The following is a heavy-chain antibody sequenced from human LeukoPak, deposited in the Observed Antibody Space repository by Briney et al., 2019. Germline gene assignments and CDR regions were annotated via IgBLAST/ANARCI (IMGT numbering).Heavy chain of an antibody. CDR3: ARALFPVVPTAYNWFDP. CDR2: ISNDGRVK. J-gene: IGHJ5*02. D-gene: IGHD2-2*01. CDR1: GFTFSSYS. V-gene: IGHV3-30*04. Sequence: GGSLRLSCAASGFTFSSYSMHWVRQPPGKGLEWVAVISNDGRVKYYADSAKGRFTISRDNSKSTLCLQMGSLRAEDTALYYCARALFPVVPTAYNWFDPWGQGTLVTVSS.